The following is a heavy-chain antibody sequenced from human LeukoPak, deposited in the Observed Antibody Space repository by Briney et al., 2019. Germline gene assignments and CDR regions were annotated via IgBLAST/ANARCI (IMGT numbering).Heavy chain of an antibody. CDR2: INAGNGNT. D-gene: IGHD2-15*01. CDR3: ARDPGGILYGSYYYYMDV. V-gene: IGHV1-3*03. CDR1: GYTFTSYA. Sequence: GASVKVSCKASGYTFTSYAMHWVRQAPEQRLEWMGWINAGNGNTKYSQEFQGRVTITRDTSASTAYMELSSLRSEDMAVYYCARDPGGILYGSYYYYMDVWGKGTAVTISS. J-gene: IGHJ6*03.